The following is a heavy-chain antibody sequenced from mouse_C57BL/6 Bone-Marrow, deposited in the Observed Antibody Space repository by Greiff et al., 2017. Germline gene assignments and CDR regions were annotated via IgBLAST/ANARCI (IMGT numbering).Heavy chain of an antibody. CDR3: TRRGDGN. CDR2: IYPGSGST. Sequence: QVQLQQPGAELVKPGASVKMSCKASGYTFTSYWITWVKQRPGQGLEWIGDIYPGSGSTNYNEKFKSKATLTVDTSSSTAYMQLSDVTAEDSAVYYFTRRGDGNWGQGTTLTVSS. V-gene: IGHV1-55*01. CDR1: GYTFTSYW. D-gene: IGHD3-3*01. J-gene: IGHJ2*01.